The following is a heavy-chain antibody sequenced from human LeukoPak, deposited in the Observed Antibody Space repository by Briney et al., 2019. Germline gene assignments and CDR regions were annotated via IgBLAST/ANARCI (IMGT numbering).Heavy chain of an antibody. CDR2: IRYDGSNK. V-gene: IGHV3-30*02. J-gene: IGHJ4*02. D-gene: IGHD5-12*01. Sequence: GGSLRLSCAASGFTFSSYGMHWVRQAPGKGLEWVAFIRYDGSNKYCADSVKGRFTISRDNSKNTLYLQMNSLRAEDTAVYYCANPAGLRLYYFDYWGQGTLVTVSS. CDR3: ANPAGLRLYYFDY. CDR1: GFTFSSYG.